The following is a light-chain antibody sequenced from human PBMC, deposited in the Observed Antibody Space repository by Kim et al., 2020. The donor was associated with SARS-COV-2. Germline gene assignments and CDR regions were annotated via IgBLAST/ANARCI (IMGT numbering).Light chain of an antibody. J-gene: IGLJ2*01. CDR2: AVS. V-gene: IGLV2-11*01. CDR1: SSDVGGYNY. Sequence: QSALTQPRTVSGSPGQSVTISCTGTSSDVGGYNYVSWYQQSPGKAPKLIIYAVSERPSGVPDRFSASKSGNTASLTISGLQAEDEADYYGCSYAVGYNHVPFGGGTQLTVL. CDR3: CSYAVGYNHVP.